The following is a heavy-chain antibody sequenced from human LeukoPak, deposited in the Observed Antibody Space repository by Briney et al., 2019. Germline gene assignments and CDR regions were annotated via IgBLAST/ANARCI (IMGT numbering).Heavy chain of an antibody. Sequence: GGSLRLSCAASGFTVSSNYMSWVRQAPGKGLEWASVIYSGGSTYYADSVKGRFTISRDNSKNTLYLQMNSLRAEDTAVYYCARALFGVVITTGLYYYGMDVWGHGTTVTVSS. CDR1: GFTVSSNY. D-gene: IGHD3-3*01. CDR3: ARALFGVVITTGLYYYGMDV. J-gene: IGHJ6*02. V-gene: IGHV3-66*02. CDR2: IYSGGST.